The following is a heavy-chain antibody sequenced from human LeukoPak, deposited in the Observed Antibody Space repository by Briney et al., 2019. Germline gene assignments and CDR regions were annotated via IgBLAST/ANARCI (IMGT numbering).Heavy chain of an antibody. Sequence: SETPLTCTVSGGSISNYYWSWIRQPPGKGLEWIGYIYYSGSTNYNPSLKSRVTISVDTSKNQFSLKLSSVTAADTAVYYCARHGRGAAAGSDYWGQGTLVTVSS. V-gene: IGHV4-59*08. CDR2: IYYSGST. J-gene: IGHJ4*02. CDR1: GGSISNYY. D-gene: IGHD6-13*01. CDR3: ARHGRGAAAGSDY.